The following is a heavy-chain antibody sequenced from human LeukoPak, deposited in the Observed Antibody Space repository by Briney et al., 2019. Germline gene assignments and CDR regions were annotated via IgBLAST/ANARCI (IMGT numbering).Heavy chain of an antibody. D-gene: IGHD3-10*01. V-gene: IGHV3-53*01. J-gene: IGHJ4*02. Sequence: GGSLRLSCAASGVTVSRNYMTWVRQAPGKGLKWVSIIYGGGTTDYADSVKGRFTISRDNSKNTLYLQMNNLRAEDTAIYYCVRAALWFGEGPAFDSWGQGTLVTVSS. CDR1: GVTVSRNY. CDR3: VRAALWFGEGPAFDS. CDR2: IYGGGTT.